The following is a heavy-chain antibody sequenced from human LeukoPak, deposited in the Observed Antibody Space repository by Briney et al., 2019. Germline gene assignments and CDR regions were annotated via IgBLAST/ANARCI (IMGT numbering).Heavy chain of an antibody. Sequence: GGSLRLSCAASGFTFTTYVMHWVRQAPGKGLDWVALIWDDGNNKYYADSVKGRFTFSRDNSKNTLYLQMNSLRAEDAAVYYCARDNGEWRLNWFDHWGQGTLVTVSS. CDR3: ARDNGEWRLNWFDH. V-gene: IGHV3-33*01. CDR2: IWDDGNNK. CDR1: GFTFTTYV. D-gene: IGHD2-8*01. J-gene: IGHJ5*02.